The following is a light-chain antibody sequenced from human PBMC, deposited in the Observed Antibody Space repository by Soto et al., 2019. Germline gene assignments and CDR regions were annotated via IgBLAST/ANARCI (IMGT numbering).Light chain of an antibody. CDR2: EDN. CDR1: SGSIASNS. J-gene: IGLJ3*02. Sequence: NFMLTQPHSVSESPGKTVTISCTRSSGSIASNSVQWYQQRPGSSPTTVIYEDNQSPSGVPDRFSGSIDSSSNSASLTISGLKTEDEADYYCQSYDSSNLWVFGGGTKLTVL. V-gene: IGLV6-57*01. CDR3: QSYDSSNLWV.